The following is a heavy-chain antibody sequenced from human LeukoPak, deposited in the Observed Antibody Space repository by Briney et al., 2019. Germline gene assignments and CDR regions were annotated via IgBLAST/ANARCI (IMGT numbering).Heavy chain of an antibody. CDR3: ARGFLAPGLSGWYYVFDY. CDR1: GGTFSSYA. V-gene: IGHV1-69*05. CDR2: IIPIFGTA. Sequence: SVKVSCTASGGTFSSYAISWVRQAPGQGLEWMGRIIPIFGTANYAQKFQGRVTITTDESTSTAYMELSSLRSEDTAVYYCARGFLAPGLSGWYYVFDYWGQGTLVTVSS. J-gene: IGHJ4*02. D-gene: IGHD6-19*01.